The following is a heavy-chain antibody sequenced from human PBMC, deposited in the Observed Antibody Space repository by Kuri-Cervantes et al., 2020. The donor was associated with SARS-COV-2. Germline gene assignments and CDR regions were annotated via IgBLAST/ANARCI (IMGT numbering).Heavy chain of an antibody. CDR2: IYTSGST. Sequence: SCTVSGGSIGSGSYYWSWIRQPAGKGLEWIGRIYTSGSTNYNPSLKSRVTISVDTSKNQFSLKLSSVTAADTAVYYCASSGHKVAFDIWGQGTMVTVSS. J-gene: IGHJ3*02. CDR1: GGSIGSGSYY. CDR3: ASSGHKVAFDI. V-gene: IGHV4-61*02. D-gene: IGHD2-15*01.